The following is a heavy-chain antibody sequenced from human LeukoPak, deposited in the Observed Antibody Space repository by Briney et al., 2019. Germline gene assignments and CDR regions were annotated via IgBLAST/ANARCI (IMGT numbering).Heavy chain of an antibody. CDR2: ISPGDSDT. D-gene: IGHD2-15*01. Sequence: GESLKISCRGSGYSFIIHWIACVRQMPEKGLEWMGIISPGDSDTRYSPSFQGQVTISADRSISTAYLQWSSLKASDSAIYYCARLVVGATGAVDRSNHFDYWAQGTLVTVSS. V-gene: IGHV5-51*01. CDR3: ARLVVGATGAVDRSNHFDY. CDR1: GYSFIIHW. J-gene: IGHJ4*02.